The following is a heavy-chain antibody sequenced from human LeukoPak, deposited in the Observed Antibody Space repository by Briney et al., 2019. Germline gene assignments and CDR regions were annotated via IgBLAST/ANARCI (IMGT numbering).Heavy chain of an antibody. Sequence: XWMGIINPSGGSTSYAQKFQGRVTMTRDTSTSTVYMELSSLRSEDTAVYYCARGFPAYYFDYWGQGTLVTVSS. V-gene: IGHV1-46*01. CDR2: INPSGGST. J-gene: IGHJ4*02. CDR3: ARGFPAYYFDY. D-gene: IGHD6-25*01.